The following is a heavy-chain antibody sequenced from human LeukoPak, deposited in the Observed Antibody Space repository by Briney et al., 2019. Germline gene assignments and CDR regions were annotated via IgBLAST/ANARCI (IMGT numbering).Heavy chain of an antibody. CDR2: ISYDGSNK. CDR3: ARVEDYAYDY. V-gene: IGHV3-30-3*01. Sequence: RSGGSLRLSCAASGFTFSSYAMHWVRQAPGKGLEWVAVISYDGSNKYYADSVKGRFTISRDNSKNTLYLQMNSLRAEDTAVYYCARVEDYAYDYWGQGTLVTVSS. J-gene: IGHJ4*02. D-gene: IGHD4-17*01. CDR1: GFTFSSYA.